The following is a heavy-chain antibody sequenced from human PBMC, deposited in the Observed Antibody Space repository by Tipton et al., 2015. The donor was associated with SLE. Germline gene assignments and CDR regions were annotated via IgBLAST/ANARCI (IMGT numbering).Heavy chain of an antibody. J-gene: IGHJ4*02. CDR3: ARDPQGRVPGVFDY. CDR2: IKQDGSEK. V-gene: IGHV3-7*01. Sequence: QLVQSGGGLVQPGGSLRLSCAASGFTFSSYWMSWVRQAPGKGLEWVANIKQDGSEKYYVDSVKGRFTISRDNAKNSLYLQMNSLRAEDTAVYYCARDPQGRVPGVFDYWGQGTLVTVSS. CDR1: GFTFSSYW. D-gene: IGHD1-1*01.